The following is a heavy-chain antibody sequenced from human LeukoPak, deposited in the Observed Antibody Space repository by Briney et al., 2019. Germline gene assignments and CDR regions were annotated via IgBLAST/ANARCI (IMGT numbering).Heavy chain of an antibody. Sequence: ASVKVSCKASGYTFTGYYMHWVRQAPGQGLEWMGWINPNSGGTNYAQKFQGRVTMTRDTSISAAYMELSRLRSDDTAVYYCARNAAGESAGFDYWGQGTLVTVSS. CDR3: ARNAAGESAGFDY. D-gene: IGHD3-16*01. J-gene: IGHJ4*02. V-gene: IGHV1-2*02. CDR1: GYTFTGYY. CDR2: INPNSGGT.